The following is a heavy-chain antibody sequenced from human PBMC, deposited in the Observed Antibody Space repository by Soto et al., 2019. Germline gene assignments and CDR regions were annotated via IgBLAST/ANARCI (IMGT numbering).Heavy chain of an antibody. D-gene: IGHD2-8*01. Sequence: ASVKVSCKASGYSFTDYHIHWVRQAPGQGLEWLGRNNPKSGGTSTAQKFQGWVTMTTDTSISTASMELTRLTSDDTAIYYCARGDSTDCSNGVCSFFYNHDMDVWGQGTTVTVSS. V-gene: IGHV1-2*04. CDR3: ARGDSTDCSNGVCSFFYNHDMDV. J-gene: IGHJ6*02. CDR2: NNPKSGGT. CDR1: GYSFTDYH.